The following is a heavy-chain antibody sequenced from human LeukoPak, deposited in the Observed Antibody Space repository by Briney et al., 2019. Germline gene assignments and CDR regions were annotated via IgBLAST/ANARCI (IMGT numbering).Heavy chain of an antibody. CDR2: IYTSGST. CDR1: GGSISSYY. J-gene: IGHJ6*03. D-gene: IGHD6-6*01. Sequence: SETLSLTCTVSGGSISSYYWSWIRQPPGKGLEWIGYIYTSGSTNYNPSLKSRVTTSVDTSKNQFSLKLSSVTAADTAVYYCARLGSSSSSYYYYYYMDVWGKGTTVTVSS. V-gene: IGHV4-4*09. CDR3: ARLGSSSSSYYYYYYMDV.